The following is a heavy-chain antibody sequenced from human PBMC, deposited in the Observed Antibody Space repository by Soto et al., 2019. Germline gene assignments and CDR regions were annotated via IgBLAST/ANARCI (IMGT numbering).Heavy chain of an antibody. CDR2: IDPSDSYT. V-gene: IGHV5-10-1*01. CDR1: GYSFTSYW. J-gene: IGHJ6*02. CDR3: ASGKAAAGQYYYYYYGMDV. Sequence: PGESLKISCKGSGYSFTSYWISWVRQMPGKGLEWMGRIDPSDSYTNYSPSFQGHVTISADKSISTAYLQWSSLKASDTAMYYCASGKAAAGQYYYYYYGMDVWGQGTAVTVS. D-gene: IGHD6-13*01.